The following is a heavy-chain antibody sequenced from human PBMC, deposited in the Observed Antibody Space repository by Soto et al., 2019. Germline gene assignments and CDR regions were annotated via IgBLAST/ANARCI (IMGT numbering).Heavy chain of an antibody. D-gene: IGHD6-13*01. V-gene: IGHV3-30-3*01. CDR3: ARDRDLGAAGPSYYYYGMDV. CDR2: ISYDGSNK. CDR1: GFTFSSYA. J-gene: IGHJ6*02. Sequence: QVQLVESGGGVVQPGRSLRLSCAASGFTFSSYAMHWVRQAPGKGLEWVAVISYDGSNKYYADSVKGRFTISRDNSKNTLYLQMNSLRAEDTAVYYCARDRDLGAAGPSYYYYGMDVWGQGTTVTVSS.